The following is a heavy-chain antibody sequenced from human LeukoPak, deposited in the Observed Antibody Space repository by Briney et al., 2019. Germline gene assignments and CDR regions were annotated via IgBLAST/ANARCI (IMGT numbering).Heavy chain of an antibody. CDR1: GYTFTSYY. V-gene: IGHV1-46*01. J-gene: IGHJ4*02. Sequence: ASVKVSCKASGYTFTSYYMHWVRQAPGQGLEWMGIINPSGGSTSYAQKFQGRVTMTRDMSTSRVYMGLSSLRSEDTAVYYCARGEDAVARYGYCGGDCYSFLDYWGQGTLVTVSS. CDR3: ARGEDAVARYGYCGGDCYSFLDY. D-gene: IGHD2-21*02. CDR2: INPSGGST.